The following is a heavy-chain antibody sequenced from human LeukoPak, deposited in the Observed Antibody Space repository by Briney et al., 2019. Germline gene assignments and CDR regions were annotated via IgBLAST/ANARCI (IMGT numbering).Heavy chain of an antibody. CDR2: TKEDGSAR. CDR1: GFTFSSNW. CDR3: ARGEKDGPLDS. J-gene: IGHJ4*02. Sequence: GGSLRISCVAPGFTFSSNWMTWVRQAPGKGLEWVANTKEDGSARYYVESVKGRFTVSRDNAKNSLFLQMDRLKVEDTAVYYCARGEKDGPLDSWGQGSLVTVSS. V-gene: IGHV3-7*01.